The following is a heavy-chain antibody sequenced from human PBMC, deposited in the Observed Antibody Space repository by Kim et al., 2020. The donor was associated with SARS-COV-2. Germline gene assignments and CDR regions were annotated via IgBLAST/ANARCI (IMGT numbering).Heavy chain of an antibody. V-gene: IGHV4-59*01. J-gene: IGHJ4*02. D-gene: IGHD6-25*01. CDR3: ARVRSPGGAAARIDY. CDR2: IYYSGST. Sequence: SETLSLTCTVSGGSISSYYWSWIRQPPGKGLEWIGYIYYSGSTNYNPSLKSRVTISVDTSKNQFSLKLSSVTAADTAVYYCARVRSPGGAAARIDYWGQGTLVTVSS. CDR1: GGSISSYY.